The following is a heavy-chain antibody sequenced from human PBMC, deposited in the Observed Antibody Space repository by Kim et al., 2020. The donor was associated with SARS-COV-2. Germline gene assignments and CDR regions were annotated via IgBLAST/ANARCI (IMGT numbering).Heavy chain of an antibody. J-gene: IGHJ4*02. D-gene: IGHD3-22*01. CDR3: ARDQDDSSGYYDY. Sequence: AGSVKGRLTISRGNSKNALYLQRSSLRAEDTAVYYCARDQDDSSGYYDYWGQGTLVTVSS. V-gene: IGHV3-53*01.